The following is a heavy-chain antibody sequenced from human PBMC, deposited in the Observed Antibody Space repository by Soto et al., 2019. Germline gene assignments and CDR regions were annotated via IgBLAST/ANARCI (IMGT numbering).Heavy chain of an antibody. Sequence: TLSLTCTASGGSISSVGYYCSWIRQHPGKGLEWIGYIYYSGSTYYNPSLKSRVTISVDTSKNQFSLKLSSVTAADTAVYYCARGGSSWYYDYWGQGTLVTVSS. D-gene: IGHD6-13*01. V-gene: IGHV4-31*03. CDR1: GGSISSVGYY. CDR2: IYYSGST. CDR3: ARGGSSWYYDY. J-gene: IGHJ4*02.